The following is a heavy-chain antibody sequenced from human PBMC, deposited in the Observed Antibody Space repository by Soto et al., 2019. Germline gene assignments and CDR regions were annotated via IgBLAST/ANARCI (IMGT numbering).Heavy chain of an antibody. V-gene: IGHV5-51*01. CDR1: GYKFATYW. J-gene: IGHJ5*02. CDR2: IYPGKSKT. Sequence: PGESLNLSCEGSGYKFATYWIAWVRQMPGRGLEWMGIIYPGKSKTRCRPSFQGLVTISADTSLNAAYLQWDSLRASDTALYYCARGFTGSAGWFDPWGQGTVVTVS. CDR3: ARGFTGSAGWFDP. D-gene: IGHD2-8*02.